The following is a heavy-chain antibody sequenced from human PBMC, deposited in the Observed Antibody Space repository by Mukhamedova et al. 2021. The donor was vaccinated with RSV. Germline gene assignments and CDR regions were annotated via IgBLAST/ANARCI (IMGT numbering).Heavy chain of an antibody. J-gene: IGHJ4*02. CDR2: ST. D-gene: IGHD3-10*01. Sequence: STNYNPSLKSRVTTSIDTSKNQFSLKLTSVTAADTAVNFCARGIVRGVIVMGYWGQGTLVTVSS. CDR3: ARGIVRGVIVMGY. V-gene: IGHV4-34*01.